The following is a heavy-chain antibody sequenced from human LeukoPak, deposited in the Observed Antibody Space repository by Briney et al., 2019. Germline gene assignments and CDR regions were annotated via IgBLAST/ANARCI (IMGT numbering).Heavy chain of an antibody. Sequence: PGGSLRLSCAASGFTFSSDAMSWVRQAPGKGLEWVSAISGSGGSTYYADSVKGRFTISRDNSKNTLYLQMNSLRAEDTAVYYCAGSVWSGRGYFDYWGQGTLVTVSS. D-gene: IGHD3-3*01. J-gene: IGHJ4*02. CDR3: AGSVWSGRGYFDY. CDR1: GFTFSSDA. V-gene: IGHV3-23*01. CDR2: ISGSGGST.